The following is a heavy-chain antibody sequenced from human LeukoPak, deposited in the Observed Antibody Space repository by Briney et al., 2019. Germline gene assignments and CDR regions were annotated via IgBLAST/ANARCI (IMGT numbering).Heavy chain of an antibody. J-gene: IGHJ4*02. V-gene: IGHV3-7*01. Sequence: GGSLRLSCAASGFTFSSYGMSWVRQAPGKGLEWVANIKQDGSEKYYVDSVKGRFTISRDNAKNSLYLQMNSLRAEDTAVYYCLAPYDYWGQGTLVTVSS. CDR3: LAPYDY. CDR2: IKQDGSEK. CDR1: GFTFSSYG. D-gene: IGHD2-15*01.